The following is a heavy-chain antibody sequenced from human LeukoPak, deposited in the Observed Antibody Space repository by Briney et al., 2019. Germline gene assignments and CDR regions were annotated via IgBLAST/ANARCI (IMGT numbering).Heavy chain of an antibody. V-gene: IGHV3-21*01. CDR2: ISSSSAHI. CDR3: ARDIGGSYTAIDY. CDR1: GFTFSSYS. D-gene: IGHD1-26*01. J-gene: IGHJ4*02. Sequence: GGSLRLSCAASGFTFSSYSMNWVRQAPGKGLEWVLFISSSSAHIIYADSVKGRFTISRDNPRNSLYLQMNSLRAEDTAVYYCARDIGGSYTAIDYWGQGTLVTVSS.